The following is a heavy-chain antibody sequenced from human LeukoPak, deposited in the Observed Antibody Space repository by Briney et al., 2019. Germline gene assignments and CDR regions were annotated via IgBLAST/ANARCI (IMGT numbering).Heavy chain of an antibody. CDR2: INPNSGGT. CDR3: AREFYSSGWYERWWNNWFDP. Sequence: ASVKVSCKASVYTFTGYYMHWVRQVPGQGLEWMGWINPNSGGTNYAQKFQGRVTMTRDTSISTAYMELSRLRSDDTAVYYCAREFYSSGWYERWWNNWFDPWGQGTLVTVSS. CDR1: VYTFTGYY. D-gene: IGHD6-19*01. J-gene: IGHJ5*02. V-gene: IGHV1-2*02.